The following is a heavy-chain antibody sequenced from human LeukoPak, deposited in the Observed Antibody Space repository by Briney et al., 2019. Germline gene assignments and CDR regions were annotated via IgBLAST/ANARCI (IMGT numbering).Heavy chain of an antibody. D-gene: IGHD3-3*01. Sequence: PGGSLRLSCAASGFTFSSYGMHWVRQAPGKGLEWVSAISGSGGSTYYADSVKGRFTISRDNSKNTLYLQMNSLRAEDTAVYYCAKDPSGVRFLEWLTGFDYWGQGTLVTVSS. V-gene: IGHV3-23*01. CDR1: GFTFSSYG. CDR2: ISGSGGST. CDR3: AKDPSGVRFLEWLTGFDY. J-gene: IGHJ4*02.